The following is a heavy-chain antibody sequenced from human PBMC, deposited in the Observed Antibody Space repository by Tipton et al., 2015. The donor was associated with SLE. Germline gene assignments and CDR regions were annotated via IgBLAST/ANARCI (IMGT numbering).Heavy chain of an antibody. V-gene: IGHV3-74*01. D-gene: IGHD3-10*01. CDR3: IRYNNGWD. CDR2: LKTDDGYT. CDR1: GSGTSNY. Sequence: SLRLSCVASGSGTSNYMHWVRHGPGKGLVWVSRLKTDDGYTSYADSVKGRFTISRDNAKNTLYLQMNSLRAEDTAVYYCIRYNNGWDWGQGTLVTVSS. J-gene: IGHJ4*02.